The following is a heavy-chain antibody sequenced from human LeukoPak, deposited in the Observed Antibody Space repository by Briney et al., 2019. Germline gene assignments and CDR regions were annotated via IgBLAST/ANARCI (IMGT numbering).Heavy chain of an antibody. CDR2: ISYDGSNE. CDR3: ARGPSITMVRGGQWYYYMDV. J-gene: IGHJ6*03. D-gene: IGHD3-10*01. CDR1: GFTFSSYV. V-gene: IGHV3-30*04. Sequence: PGGSLRLSCAASGFTFSSYVMHWVRQAPGKGLEWVAIISYDGSNEYYADSVKGRFTISRDNSKNTLYLQMNSLRAEDTAVYYCARGPSITMVRGGQWYYYMDVWGKGTTVTISS.